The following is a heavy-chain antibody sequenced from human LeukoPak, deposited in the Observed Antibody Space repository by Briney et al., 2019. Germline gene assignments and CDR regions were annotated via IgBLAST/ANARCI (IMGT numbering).Heavy chain of an antibody. D-gene: IGHD6-13*01. CDR3: AKWALAAARRGDDY. J-gene: IGHJ4*02. CDR1: GFTFSNAW. Sequence: GGSLRLSCAASGFTFSNAWTSWVRQAPGKGLEWVGRIKSKTDGGTTDYAAPVKGRFTISRDDSKNTLYLQMNSLKTEDTAVYYCAKWALAAARRGDDYWGQGTLVTVSS. V-gene: IGHV3-15*01. CDR2: IKSKTDGGTT.